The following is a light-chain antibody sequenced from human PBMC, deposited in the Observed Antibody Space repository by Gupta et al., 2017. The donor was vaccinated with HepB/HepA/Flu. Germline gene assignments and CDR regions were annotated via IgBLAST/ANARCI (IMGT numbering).Light chain of an antibody. Sequence: QAVVTHEPSLTVSPGGTVTLTCGSNTVAVTSGHYPYCFQQKPGQAPMTLIYDTINKHSCTPARFSGSLLGGNAVMILSGEQPEDDAEYYCLLSYSGVRVFGGGTKLTVL. CDR3: LLSYSGVRV. CDR1: TVAVTSGHY. CDR2: DTI. V-gene: IGLV7-46*01. J-gene: IGLJ2*01.